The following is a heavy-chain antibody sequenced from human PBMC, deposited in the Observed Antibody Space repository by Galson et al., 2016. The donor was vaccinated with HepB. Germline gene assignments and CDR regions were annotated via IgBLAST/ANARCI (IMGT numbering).Heavy chain of an antibody. D-gene: IGHD6-13*01. J-gene: IGHJ4*02. CDR1: GFSLSTSGVG. V-gene: IGHV2-5*02. Sequence: PALVKPTQTLTLTCTFSGFSLSTSGVGVGWIRQPPGKALEWLALIYWDDDKRYSPSLKSRLTITKDTSKNQVVLTMTNMDPVDTATYYCAHRRGNIAAGTECCDYWGQGSLVTVSS. CDR3: AHRRGNIAAGTECCDY. CDR2: IYWDDDK.